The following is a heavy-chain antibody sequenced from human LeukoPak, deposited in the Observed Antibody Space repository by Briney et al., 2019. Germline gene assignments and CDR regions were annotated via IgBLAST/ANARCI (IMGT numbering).Heavy chain of an antibody. CDR2: SHYSGIT. CDR3: ATSDVTDDDFFNY. V-gene: IGHV4-59*08. Sequence: SETLSLTCTVSGGSIINYYWTWNRQSPEKGLEWIGYSHYSGITNYNPSLMSRVTISLDASKNQFSLRLTSVTAADTAVYFCATSDVTDDDFFNYWGQGTLVTVSS. D-gene: IGHD4-17*01. CDR1: GGSIINYY. J-gene: IGHJ4*02.